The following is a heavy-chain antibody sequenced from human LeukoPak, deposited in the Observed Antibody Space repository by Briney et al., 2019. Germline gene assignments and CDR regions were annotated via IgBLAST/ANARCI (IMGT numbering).Heavy chain of an antibody. D-gene: IGHD5-12*01. Sequence: SETLSLTCAVYGGSFSGYYWSWIRQPPGKGLEWIGEINHSGSTNYNPSLKSRVTISVDTSKNQFSLKLSSVTAADTAVYYCARGEKRLRFTPAPRMRGDYFDYWGQGTLVTVSS. CDR1: GGSFSGYY. CDR2: INHSGST. J-gene: IGHJ4*02. V-gene: IGHV4-34*01. CDR3: ARGEKRLRFTPAPRMRGDYFDY.